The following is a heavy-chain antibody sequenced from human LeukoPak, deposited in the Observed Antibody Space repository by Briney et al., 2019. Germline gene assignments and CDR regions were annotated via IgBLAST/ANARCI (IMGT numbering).Heavy chain of an antibody. CDR3: AKGIHSSAYYYGLFFDF. CDR1: GFTFSSYS. CDR2: ISSSSSYI. D-gene: IGHD3-22*01. Sequence: KPGGSLRLSCAASGFTFSSYSMNWVRQAPGKGLEWVSSISSSSSYIYYADPVKGRFTISRDNSKNTVFLQMNSLRAEDSALYYCAKGIHSSAYYYGLFFDFWGQGTLVTVSP. J-gene: IGHJ4*02. V-gene: IGHV3-21*04.